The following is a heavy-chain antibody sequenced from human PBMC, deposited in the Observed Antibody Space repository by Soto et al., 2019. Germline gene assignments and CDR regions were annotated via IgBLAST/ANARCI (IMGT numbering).Heavy chain of an antibody. Sequence: PSETLSLTCTVSGGSISSYYWSWIRQPPGKGLEWIGYIYYSGSTNYNPSLKSRVTISVDTSKNQFSLKLSSVTAADTAVYYCASFSSRAACSSTSCSGRWFDPWGQGTLVTAPQ. CDR2: IYYSGST. CDR3: ASFSSRAACSSTSCSGRWFDP. D-gene: IGHD2-2*01. J-gene: IGHJ5*02. V-gene: IGHV4-59*01. CDR1: GGSISSYY.